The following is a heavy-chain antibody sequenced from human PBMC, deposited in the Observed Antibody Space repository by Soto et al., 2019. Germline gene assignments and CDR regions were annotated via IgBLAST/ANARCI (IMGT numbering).Heavy chain of an antibody. CDR3: ARLRRYDHGMDV. V-gene: IGHV5-10-1*01. Sequence: GESLKISCKGSGYSFTSYWISWVRQMPGKGLEWMGRIDPSDSYTNYSPSFRGRVTISADKSISTAYLQWSSLKASDTAMYYCARLRRYDHGMDVWGQGTTVTVSS. CDR2: IDPSDSYT. CDR1: GYSFTSYW. D-gene: IGHD3-3*01. J-gene: IGHJ6*02.